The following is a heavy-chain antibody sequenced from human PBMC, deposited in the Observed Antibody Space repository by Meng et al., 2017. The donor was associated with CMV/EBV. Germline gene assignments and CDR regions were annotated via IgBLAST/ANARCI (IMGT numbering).Heavy chain of an antibody. J-gene: IGHJ4*02. CDR2: IYHSGST. V-gene: IGHV4-4*02. Sequence: GGSISSSNWWSWVRQPPGKGLEWIGEIYHSGSTNYNPSLKSRVTISVDKSKNQFSLKLSSVTAADTAVYYCARGSDEAAAGTSYFDYWGQGTLVTV. D-gene: IGHD6-13*01. CDR3: ARGSDEAAAGTSYFDY. CDR1: GGSISSSNW.